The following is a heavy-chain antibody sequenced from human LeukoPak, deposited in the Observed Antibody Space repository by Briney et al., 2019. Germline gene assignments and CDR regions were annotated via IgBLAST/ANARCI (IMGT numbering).Heavy chain of an antibody. Sequence: GGSLRLSCAASGFTVRSDCMTWVRQAPGKGLEWVPLIYTDGTTYYVDSVKGRFTISRDSSKNTLYLQMNTLRVDDTAVYYCARVGATSFYYYFGMDVWGQGTTVTVSS. CDR1: GFTVRSDC. J-gene: IGHJ6*02. D-gene: IGHD5-24*01. CDR3: ARVGATSFYYYFGMDV. V-gene: IGHV3-53*01. CDR2: IYTDGTT.